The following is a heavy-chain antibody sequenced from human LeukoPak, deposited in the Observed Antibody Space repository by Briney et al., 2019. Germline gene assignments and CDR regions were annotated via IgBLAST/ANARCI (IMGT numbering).Heavy chain of an antibody. D-gene: IGHD6-19*01. CDR2: INPSGGST. CDR1: GYTFTSYY. Sequence: ASAKVSCKASGYTFTSYYMHWVRQAPGQGLEWMGIINPSGGSTSYAQKFQGRVTMTRDMSTSTVYMELSSLRSEDTAVYYCARDRGSGWSYYYYMDVWGKGTTVTVSS. CDR3: ARDRGSGWSYYYYMDV. J-gene: IGHJ6*03. V-gene: IGHV1-46*01.